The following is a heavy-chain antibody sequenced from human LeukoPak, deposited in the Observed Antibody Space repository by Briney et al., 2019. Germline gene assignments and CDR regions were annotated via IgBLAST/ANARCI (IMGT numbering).Heavy chain of an antibody. CDR2: VSSDGTT. V-gene: IGHV4-59*08. D-gene: IGHD3/OR15-3a*01. CDR3: ARLDCFGHGCYIH. CDR1: GDSVTHYY. J-gene: IGHJ4*02. Sequence: KPSETLSLACNVSGDSVTHYYWSWIGHPPAKGLEWIGYVSSDGTTNYSPSLRSRVIMSVDTAENSFSLTLRSLTAADTAVYFCARLDCFGHGCYIHWSEGTLVTVSS.